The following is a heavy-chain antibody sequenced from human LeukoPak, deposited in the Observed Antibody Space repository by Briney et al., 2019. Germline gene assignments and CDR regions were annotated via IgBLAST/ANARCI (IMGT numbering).Heavy chain of an antibody. CDR3: ARDAGPGYGSRWYDY. J-gene: IGHJ4*02. Sequence: GRSLRLSCAASGFTFSSYEMNSVRQAPGKGLEWVSYISSSGSTLYYADSVKGRFTIYRDNAKNSLYLQMNSLRAEDRAVYYCARDAGPGYGSRWYDYWGQGTVVSVS. CDR2: ISSSGSTL. D-gene: IGHD6-13*01. CDR1: GFTFSSYE. V-gene: IGHV3-48*03.